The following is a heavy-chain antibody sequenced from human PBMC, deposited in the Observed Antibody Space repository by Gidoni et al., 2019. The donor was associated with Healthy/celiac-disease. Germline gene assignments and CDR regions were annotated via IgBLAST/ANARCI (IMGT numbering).Heavy chain of an antibody. Sequence: QVQMVQSGAEVKKPGASVQVTCKVSGYTLTELSMHWVRQAPGKGLEGMGGFDPEDGETIYAQKFQCRVTMTEDTSTDTAYMELSSLRSEDTAVYYCATGLEVYNWFDPWGQGTLVTVSS. CDR3: ATGLEVYNWFDP. D-gene: IGHD2-8*01. J-gene: IGHJ5*02. CDR2: FDPEDGET. V-gene: IGHV1-24*01. CDR1: GYTLTELS.